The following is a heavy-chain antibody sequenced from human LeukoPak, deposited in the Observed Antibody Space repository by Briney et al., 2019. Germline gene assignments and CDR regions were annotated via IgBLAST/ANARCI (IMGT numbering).Heavy chain of an antibody. D-gene: IGHD6-13*01. J-gene: IGHJ4*02. Sequence: PSETLSLTCAVYGGSFSGYYWSWIRQPLGKGLEWIGEINHSGSTNYNPSLKSRVTISVDTSKNQFSLKLSSVTAADTAVYYCARVGYSSSWYVSDYWGQGTLVTVSS. CDR1: GGSFSGYY. CDR3: ARVGYSSSWYVSDY. CDR2: INHSGST. V-gene: IGHV4-34*01.